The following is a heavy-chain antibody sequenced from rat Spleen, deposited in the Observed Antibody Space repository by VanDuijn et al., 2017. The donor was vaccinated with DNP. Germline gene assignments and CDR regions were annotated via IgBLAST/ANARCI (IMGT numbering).Heavy chain of an antibody. CDR3: VRTDGSYGFDH. J-gene: IGHJ2*01. V-gene: IGHV5-46*01. D-gene: IGHD1-12*02. CDR1: GFTFSEFP. Sequence: EVQLVESGGGLVQPGGSMKLSCAASGFTFSEFPMAWVRQTPTKSLEWVTTIITGGGSTYYRDSVKGRFTLSRDNAESTLYLQMNGLRSEDTSTYHCVRTDGSYGFDHWGQGVVVTVSS. CDR2: IITGGGST.